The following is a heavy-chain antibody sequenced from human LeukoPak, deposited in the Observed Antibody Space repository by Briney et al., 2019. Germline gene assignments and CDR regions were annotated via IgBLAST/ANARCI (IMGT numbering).Heavy chain of an antibody. CDR3: ARRGPGSGWPTDY. CDR2: ISSGSYT. Sequence: PSETLSLTCAVSGGSITSYYWSWIRQVPGKGLEWVSSISSGSYTYYAESVKGRFTISRDNAKNAVYLQMNGLRAEDTAVYFCARRGPGSGWPTDYWGQGTPVTVSS. CDR1: GGSITSYY. D-gene: IGHD6-19*01. V-gene: IGHV3-69-1*01. J-gene: IGHJ4*02.